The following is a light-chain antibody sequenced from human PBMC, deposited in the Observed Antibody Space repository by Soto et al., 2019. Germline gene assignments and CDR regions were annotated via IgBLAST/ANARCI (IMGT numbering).Light chain of an antibody. CDR1: QRVGSNY. V-gene: IGKV3-20*01. CDR3: QQYVTSPWA. CDR2: GAS. Sequence: EIVLTQSPGTLSLSPGERATLSCRASQRVGSNYLAWYQQKPGQPPRLLIYGASNRATGIPDRFSGSGSGTDFTLTISRLEPEEFAVYYCQQYVTSPWAFGQGTKVDIK. J-gene: IGKJ1*01.